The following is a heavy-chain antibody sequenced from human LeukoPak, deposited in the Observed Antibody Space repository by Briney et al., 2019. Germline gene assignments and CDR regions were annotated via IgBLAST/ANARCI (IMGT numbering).Heavy chain of an antibody. V-gene: IGHV5-51*01. CDR3: ARRLGPYSYADY. Sequence: GESLKIPCMGSGYTFTSYWIGWVRQMPGKGLEWMGIIYPGDSDSRYSPSFQGQVTISADKSISTAYLQWSSLKASDTALYYCARRLGPYSYADYWGQGTLVTVSS. J-gene: IGHJ4*02. CDR1: GYTFTSYW. CDR2: IYPGDSDS. D-gene: IGHD4-11*01.